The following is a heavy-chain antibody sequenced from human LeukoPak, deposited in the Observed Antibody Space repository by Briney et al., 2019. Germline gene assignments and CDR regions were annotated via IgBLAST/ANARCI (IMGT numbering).Heavy chain of an antibody. CDR2: ISGSGTST. CDR1: GFTFSSYA. D-gene: IGHD2-2*01. J-gene: IGHJ4*02. Sequence: GGSLRLSCAASGFTFSSYAMNWVRQAPGKGLEWVSGISGSGTSTYYADSVKGRFTISRDNSKNTLYLQMNSLRAEDTALYYCVKHSAPVLAAARFDYWGQGNLVTVSS. CDR3: VKHSAPVLAAARFDY. V-gene: IGHV3-23*01.